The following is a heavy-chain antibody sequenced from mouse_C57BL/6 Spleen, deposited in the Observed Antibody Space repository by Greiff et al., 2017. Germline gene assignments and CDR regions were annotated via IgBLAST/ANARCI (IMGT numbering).Heavy chain of an antibody. CDR3: ARAPYYYGSSL. V-gene: IGHV5-12*01. CDR1: GFTFSDYY. D-gene: IGHD1-1*01. J-gene: IGHJ3*01. CDR2: ISNGGGST. Sequence: EVKLMESGGGLVQPGGSLKLSCAASGFTFSDYYMYWVRQTPEKRLEWVAYISNGGGSTYYPDTVKGRFTVSRDNAKNTLYLQMSRLKSEDTAMYYCARAPYYYGSSLWGQGTLVTVSA.